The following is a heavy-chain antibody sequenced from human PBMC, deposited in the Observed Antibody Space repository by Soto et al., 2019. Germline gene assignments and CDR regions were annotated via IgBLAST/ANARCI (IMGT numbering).Heavy chain of an antibody. CDR1: GFSFSDYN. CDR3: ARERPGIPFDY. Sequence: EVQLVESGGVLAQPGGSLRLSCGASGFSFSDYNMNWVRQAPGKGLAWVSYITTSSSFTLYADSVKGRFTISRDNAKSSMYLQRNSLRDEDTAVYYCARERPGIPFDYWGQGTLVPVSS. CDR2: ITTSSSFT. D-gene: IGHD5-18*01. J-gene: IGHJ4*02. V-gene: IGHV3-48*02.